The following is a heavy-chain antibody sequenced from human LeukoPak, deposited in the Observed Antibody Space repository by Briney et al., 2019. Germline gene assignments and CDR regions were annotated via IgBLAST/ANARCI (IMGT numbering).Heavy chain of an antibody. CDR1: GFSFSSYG. Sequence: GRSLRLSCVVSGFSFSSYGMHWVRQAPGKGLEWVAVISYDGSSKYYADSVKGRFTISRDNSKNTLYLQMNSLRAEDTAVYYCAEATGYSYGYFDYWGQGTLVTVSS. V-gene: IGHV3-30*18. J-gene: IGHJ4*02. CDR2: ISYDGSSK. CDR3: AEATGYSYGYFDY. D-gene: IGHD5-18*01.